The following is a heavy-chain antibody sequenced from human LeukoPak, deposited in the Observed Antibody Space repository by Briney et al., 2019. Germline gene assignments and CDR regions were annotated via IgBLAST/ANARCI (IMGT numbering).Heavy chain of an antibody. CDR3: ARGGLYPTSCYTDY. Sequence: GASVKVSCKASGYTFTSYGVSWARQAPGQGLEWMGWISAYNGNTNYAQKLQGRVTMTTDTSTSTAYMELRSLRSDDTAVYYCARGGLYPTSCYTDYWGQGTLVTVSS. CDR1: GYTFTSYG. V-gene: IGHV1-18*01. D-gene: IGHD2-2*02. CDR2: ISAYNGNT. J-gene: IGHJ4*02.